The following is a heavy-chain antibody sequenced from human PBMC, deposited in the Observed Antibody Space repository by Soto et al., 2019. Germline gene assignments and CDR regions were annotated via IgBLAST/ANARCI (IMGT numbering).Heavy chain of an antibody. CDR2: ITPSGST. V-gene: IGHV4-34*01. CDR3: ARGPSTVTSEWDEAFDI. CDR1: GASFGFR. Sequence: QEQLRQWGAGLLKPSETLSLTCAVYGASFGFRWTWIRQPPGKGLEWIGEITPSGSTNYNPSLKSRLTLSVDTSKNQFSLKVKSLTAADTAVYYCARGPSTVTSEWDEAFDIWGQGTMVTVSS. J-gene: IGHJ3*02. D-gene: IGHD4-17*01.